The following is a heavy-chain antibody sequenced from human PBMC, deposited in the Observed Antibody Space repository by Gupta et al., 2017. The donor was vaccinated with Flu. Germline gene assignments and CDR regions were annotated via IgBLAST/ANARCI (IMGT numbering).Heavy chain of an antibody. CDR1: GFIFRNNA. Sequence: QVQLVQSGGGVVQPGSSLRLSCTASGFIFRNNAIHWVRQAPGKGLEWVAQIWFDGSNKYYADSVKGRFSISRDNSKNTAYLQMNSLRVEDTAIYFCVRDGQQPAPYSFDYWGRGTRVTVTS. J-gene: IGHJ4*02. V-gene: IGHV3-33*08. CDR3: VRDGQQPAPYSFDY. D-gene: IGHD6-13*01. CDR2: IWFDGSNK.